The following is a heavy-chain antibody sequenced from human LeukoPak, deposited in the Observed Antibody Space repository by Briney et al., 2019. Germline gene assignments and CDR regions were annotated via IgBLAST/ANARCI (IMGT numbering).Heavy chain of an antibody. J-gene: IGHJ4*02. CDR1: GGSISSSNW. CDR2: IYHSGST. CDR3: ARHRGSSSLFDY. V-gene: IGHV4-4*02. Sequence: KPSGTLSLTCAVSGGSISSSNWWSWVRQPPGKGLEWIGEIYHSGSTNYNPSLKSRVTLSVDTSKNQFSLKLSSVTAADTAVYYCARHRGSSSLFDYWGQGTLVTVSS. D-gene: IGHD6-6*01.